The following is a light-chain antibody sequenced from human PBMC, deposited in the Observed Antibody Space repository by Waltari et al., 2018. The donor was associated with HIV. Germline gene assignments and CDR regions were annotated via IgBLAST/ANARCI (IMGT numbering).Light chain of an antibody. J-gene: IGLJ3*02. Sequence: QSALTQPASVSGSPGQSITIYCTGTSRDAGKYNYASWYQQYPGKAPKLMISDVTTRPSGISSRFSGSKSANTASLTISEVQAEDEADYYCSSYTTSSTWVFGGGTKLTVL. V-gene: IGLV2-14*01. CDR3: SSYTTSSTWV. CDR2: DVT. CDR1: SRDAGKYNY.